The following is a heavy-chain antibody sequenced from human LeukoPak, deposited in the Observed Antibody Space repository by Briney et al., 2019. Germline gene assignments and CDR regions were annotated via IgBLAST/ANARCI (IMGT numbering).Heavy chain of an antibody. D-gene: IGHD6-13*01. CDR3: ASYPYSSSWYFDY. CDR1: GFTFSDYY. CDR2: ISRSSSTI. V-gene: IGHV3-11*04. Sequence: GGSLRLSCAASGFTFSDYYMSWIRQAPGKGLEWVSYISRSSSTIYYADSVKGRFTISRDNAKNSLYLQMNSLRAEDTAVYYCASYPYSSSWYFDYWGQGTLVTVSS. J-gene: IGHJ4*02.